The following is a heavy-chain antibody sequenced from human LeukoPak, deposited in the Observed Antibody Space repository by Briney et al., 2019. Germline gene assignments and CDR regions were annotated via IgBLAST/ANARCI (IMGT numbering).Heavy chain of an antibody. CDR2: INHSGST. Sequence: GSLRLSCAASGFTFSNYWMHWVRHAPGKGLEWIGEINHSGSTNYNPSLKSRVTISVDTSKNQFSLKLSSVTAADTAVYYCARLGLWFGFEGNWFDPWGQGTLVTVSS. CDR3: ARLGLWFGFEGNWFDP. D-gene: IGHD3-10*01. CDR1: GFTFSNYW. J-gene: IGHJ5*02. V-gene: IGHV4-34*01.